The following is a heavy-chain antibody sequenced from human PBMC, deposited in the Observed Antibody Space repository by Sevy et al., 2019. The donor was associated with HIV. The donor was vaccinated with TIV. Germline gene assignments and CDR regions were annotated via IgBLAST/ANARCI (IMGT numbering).Heavy chain of an antibody. D-gene: IGHD4-17*01. CDR1: GLTPSTYG. CDR3: ARDPRIYGDYLLAYFDY. V-gene: IGHV3-33*01. J-gene: IGHJ4*02. Sequence: GGSLRLSCAASGLTPSTYGIHWVRQAPGKGLEWVAVIGYDGNNKFYADSVKGRFTISRDDSKNTVFLQMDSLRAEDTAVYYCARDPRIYGDYLLAYFDYWGQRTLVTDSS. CDR2: IGYDGNNK.